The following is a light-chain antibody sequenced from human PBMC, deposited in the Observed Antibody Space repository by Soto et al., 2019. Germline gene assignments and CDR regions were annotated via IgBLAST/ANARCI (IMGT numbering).Light chain of an antibody. CDR3: QAWDSSTAHYV. J-gene: IGLJ1*01. CDR1: KLGDKY. CDR2: QDS. V-gene: IGLV3-1*01. Sequence: SYELTQPPSVSVSPGQTASTTCPGDKLGDKYTCWYQQKPGQSPVLVIYQDSKRPSGIPERFSGSNSGNTATLTFSGTQAMDEADYYCQAWDSSTAHYVFGTGTKVTVL.